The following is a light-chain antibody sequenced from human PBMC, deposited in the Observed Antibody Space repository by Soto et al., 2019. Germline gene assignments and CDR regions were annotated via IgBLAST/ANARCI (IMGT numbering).Light chain of an antibody. Sequence: QSVLTQPPSVSGAPGQRVTISCTGNSSNIGANYDVHWYQQLPGTAPKLLIYGDTNRPSGVPDRFSGSKSGTSASLAITGLQAEDEADYYCQSYDSRLSGLYVFGTGTKLTVL. V-gene: IGLV1-40*01. J-gene: IGLJ1*01. CDR1: SSNIGANYD. CDR3: QSYDSRLSGLYV. CDR2: GDT.